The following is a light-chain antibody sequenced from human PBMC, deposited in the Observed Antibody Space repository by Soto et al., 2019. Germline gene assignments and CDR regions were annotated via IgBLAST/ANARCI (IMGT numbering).Light chain of an antibody. V-gene: IGLV7-46*01. CDR1: TGAVTSGHY. CDR3: LLSYSGARPWV. J-gene: IGLJ3*02. Sequence: QAVVTQEPSLTVSPGGTVTLTCGSSTGAVTSGHYPYWFQQKPGQAPRTLIYDTSNKHSWTPARFSGSLLGGKAALTLSGXXPXXXAEYYCLLSYSGARPWVFGGGTKVTVL. CDR2: DTS.